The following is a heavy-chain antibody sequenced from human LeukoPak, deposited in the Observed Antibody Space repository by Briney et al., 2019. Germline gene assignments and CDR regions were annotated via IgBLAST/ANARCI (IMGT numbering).Heavy chain of an antibody. J-gene: IGHJ6*03. CDR1: GFTFSSYG. CDR3: ARGPDYYFYMDV. V-gene: IGHV3-21*01. Sequence: GGSLRLSCAASGFTFSSYGMSWVRQAPGKGVEWVSSISSSFSYIYYADSVKGRFTISRDNSKNSLYLQMNSLRAEDTAVYYCARGPDYYFYMDVWGKGTTVTVSS. CDR2: ISSSFSYI.